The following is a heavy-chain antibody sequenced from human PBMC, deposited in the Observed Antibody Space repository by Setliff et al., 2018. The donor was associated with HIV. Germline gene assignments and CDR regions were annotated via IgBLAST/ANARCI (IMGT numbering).Heavy chain of an antibody. Sequence: SETLSLTCTVSGGSISSGGYYWSWIRQHPGKGLEWIGYISYSGSTYYKPSLKSRVTISVDTSKTQFSLRLTSVTAADTAVYYCARKVGGDFDYWGQGTLVTVSS. D-gene: IGHD2-2*01. CDR3: ARKVGGDFDY. CDR2: ISYSGST. CDR1: GGSISSGGYY. V-gene: IGHV4-31*03. J-gene: IGHJ4*02.